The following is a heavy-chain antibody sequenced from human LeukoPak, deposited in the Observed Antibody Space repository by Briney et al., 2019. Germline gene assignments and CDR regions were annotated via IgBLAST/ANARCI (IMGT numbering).Heavy chain of an antibody. J-gene: IGHJ3*02. CDR2: IIPIFGTA. D-gene: IGHD6-13*01. Sequence: GSSVKVSCKASGGTFSSYAIGWVRQAPGQGLEWMGGIIPIFGTANYAQKFQGRVTITADKSTSTAYMELSSLRSEDTAVYYCATSFAGYSPDAFDIWGQGTMVTVSS. CDR3: ATSFAGYSPDAFDI. V-gene: IGHV1-69*06. CDR1: GGTFSSYA.